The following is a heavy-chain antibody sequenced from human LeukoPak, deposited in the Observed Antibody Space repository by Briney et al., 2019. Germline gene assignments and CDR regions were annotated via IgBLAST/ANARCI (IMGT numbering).Heavy chain of an antibody. Sequence: ASVKVSCKASGYTFTSYDINWVRQATGQGLEWMGWMNPNSGNTGYAQKFQGRVTITADESTSTAYMELSSLRSEDTAVYYCARNRRGGYPDNWFDPRGQGTLVTVSS. CDR3: ARNRRGGYPDNWFDP. D-gene: IGHD3-22*01. CDR2: MNPNSGNT. V-gene: IGHV1-8*03. CDR1: GYTFTSYD. J-gene: IGHJ5*02.